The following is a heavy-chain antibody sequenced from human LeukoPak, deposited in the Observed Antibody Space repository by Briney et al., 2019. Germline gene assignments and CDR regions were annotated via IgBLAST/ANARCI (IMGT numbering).Heavy chain of an antibody. CDR2: IHYSGST. D-gene: IGHD2-15*01. CDR3: ARVRCSGGSCPYYYYYYYMDV. Sequence: SETLSLTCTVSGGSISSSSYYWAWIRQPPGKGLEWIGSIHYSGSTYYNPSLQSRVTISIDTSKSQFSLKLRFVTAADTAVYYCARVRCSGGSCPYYYYYYYMDVWGKGTTVTVSS. V-gene: IGHV4-39*07. J-gene: IGHJ6*03. CDR1: GGSISSSSYY.